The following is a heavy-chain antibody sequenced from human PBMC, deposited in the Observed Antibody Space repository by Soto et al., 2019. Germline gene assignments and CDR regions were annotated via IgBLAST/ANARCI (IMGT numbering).Heavy chain of an antibody. CDR1: GFTVSSNY. CDR3: AATTVTIRPYYYYGMDV. V-gene: IGHV3-53*01. Sequence: GGSLRLSCAASGFTVSSNYMSWVRQSPGKGLEWVSVIYSGGSTYYADSVKGRFTISRDNSKNTLYLQMNSLRAEDTAVYYCAATTVTIRPYYYYGMDVWGQGTTVTVSS. J-gene: IGHJ6*02. CDR2: IYSGGST. D-gene: IGHD4-17*01.